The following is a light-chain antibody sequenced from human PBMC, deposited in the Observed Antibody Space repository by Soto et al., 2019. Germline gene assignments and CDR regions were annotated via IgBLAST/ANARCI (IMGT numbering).Light chain of an antibody. V-gene: IGKV3-20*01. CDR3: QQYNTSPGWT. Sequence: EIVLAQSPGTLSLSLGERATRSCRASQSVGSTYLAWYQQKPGQAPRLLIYGTSSRATGIPDRFSGSGSGTDFTLTISRLEPEDFGVYYCQQYNTSPGWTFGQGTKVDI. CDR2: GTS. J-gene: IGKJ1*01. CDR1: QSVGSTY.